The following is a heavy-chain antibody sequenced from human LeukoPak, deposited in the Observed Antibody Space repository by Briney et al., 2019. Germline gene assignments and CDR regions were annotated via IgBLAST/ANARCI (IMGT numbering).Heavy chain of an antibody. CDR1: GFTFSSYS. J-gene: IGHJ6*02. V-gene: IGHV3-21*01. Sequence: GGSLRLSCAASGFTFSSYSMNWVRQAPGKGLEWVSSISSSSSYIYYADSVKGRFTFSRDNAKNSLYLQMNSLRAEDTAVYYCARSKSYSYYGMDVWGQGTTVTVSS. D-gene: IGHD1-26*01. CDR3: ARSKSYSYYGMDV. CDR2: ISSSSSYI.